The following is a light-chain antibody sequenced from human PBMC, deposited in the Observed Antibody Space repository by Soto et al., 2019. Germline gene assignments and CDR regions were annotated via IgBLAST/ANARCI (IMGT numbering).Light chain of an antibody. CDR2: AAS. CDR3: QQSYITPPT. V-gene: IGKV1-39*01. CDR1: QDIGKY. Sequence: DIQMTQFPSSLSASGGDRVTITCRASQDIGKYLNWYQLQPGKAPNLLIYAASSLQSGVPSRFSGSGSGTDFTLTIGSLQPEDFATYYCQQSYITPPTFGQGTRLEIK. J-gene: IGKJ5*01.